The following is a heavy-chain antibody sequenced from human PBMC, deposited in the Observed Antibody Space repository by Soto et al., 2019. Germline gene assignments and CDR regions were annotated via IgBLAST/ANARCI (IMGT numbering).Heavy chain of an antibody. D-gene: IGHD7-27*01. CDR2: IYPGDSDA. V-gene: IGHV5-51*01. J-gene: IGHJ6*02. CDR1: GYSFTTYW. CDR3: ARPRGFWGGGYCSNGMDV. Sequence: VQLVQSGAEVKKPGESLKISCKGSGYSFTTYWIAWVRQMPGKGLEWMGVIYPGDSDATYSPSFQGQVTISADKSIRTAYRQGSSLKASDTAMYYWARPRGFWGGGYCSNGMDVWGQGTTVTVSS.